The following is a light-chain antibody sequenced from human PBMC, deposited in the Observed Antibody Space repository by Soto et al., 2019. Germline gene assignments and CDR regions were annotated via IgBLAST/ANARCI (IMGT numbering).Light chain of an antibody. CDR3: QQYSRYYT. Sequence: DIQMTQSPSTLSASVGDRVTITCRASQSISSWLAWYQRKPGKAPKLLIYKASTLESGVPSRFSGSGSGTEFTLNIKSLQPDYFATYYCQQYSRYYTFGQGTKLEIK. CDR2: KAS. V-gene: IGKV1-5*03. CDR1: QSISSW. J-gene: IGKJ2*01.